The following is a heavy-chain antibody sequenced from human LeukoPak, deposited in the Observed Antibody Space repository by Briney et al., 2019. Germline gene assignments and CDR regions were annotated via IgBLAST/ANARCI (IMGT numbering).Heavy chain of an antibody. CDR3: ARIEYSSSSYYYYYMDV. J-gene: IGHJ6*03. Sequence: GESLKISCKGSGYSFTSYWIGWVRQMPGKGLEWMGIVYPGDSDTRYSPSFQGQVTISADKSISTAYLQWSSLKASDTAMYYCARIEYSSSSYYYYYMDVWGKGTTVTVSS. V-gene: IGHV5-51*01. D-gene: IGHD6-6*01. CDR2: VYPGDSDT. CDR1: GYSFTSYW.